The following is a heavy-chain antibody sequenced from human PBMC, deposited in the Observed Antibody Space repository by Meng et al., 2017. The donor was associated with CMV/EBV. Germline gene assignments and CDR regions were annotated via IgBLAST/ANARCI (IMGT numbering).Heavy chain of an antibody. Sequence: CSASGYTFSGYFIHWIRQAPGQRLEWMGWINPNNRDTKYAERFQGRVTMTRDTSTNTVYMELDSLRFVDTAIYYCAKDESNGYTDYWGPGTLVTVSS. CDR2: INPNNRDT. D-gene: IGHD5-18*01. V-gene: IGHV1-2*02. J-gene: IGHJ4*02. CDR1: GYTFSGYF. CDR3: AKDESNGYTDY.